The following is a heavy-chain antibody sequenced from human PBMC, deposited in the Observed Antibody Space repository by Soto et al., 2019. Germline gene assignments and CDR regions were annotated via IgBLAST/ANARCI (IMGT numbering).Heavy chain of an antibody. CDR2: VYYGGRT. CDR1: GGSINAYY. CDR3: ARGYSSTWFRLDS. V-gene: IGHV4-59*01. J-gene: IGHJ4*02. Sequence: SETLSLTWTVSGGSINAYYWTWFRQPPGNGLEWIAYVYYGGRTNYNPALRRRLPVSVDTSKNHFSLNLKSVTAAGPAVYYCARGYSSTWFRLDSWCQGILVTAS. D-gene: IGHD6-13*01.